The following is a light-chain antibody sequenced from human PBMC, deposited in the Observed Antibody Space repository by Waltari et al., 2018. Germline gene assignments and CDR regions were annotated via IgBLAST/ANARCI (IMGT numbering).Light chain of an antibody. CDR3: SSYASSGTLV. V-gene: IGLV2-14*01. J-gene: IGLJ1*01. CDR1: SSDVCGYTF. Sequence: QSALPQPASVSGSPGPSITISCTATSSDVCGYTFASWYQVHPGKFPKLIIYEVNRRPSGVSNRFSGSKSGNTASLTISGLQAEDEADFYCSSYASSGTLVFGSGTKVTVL. CDR2: EVN.